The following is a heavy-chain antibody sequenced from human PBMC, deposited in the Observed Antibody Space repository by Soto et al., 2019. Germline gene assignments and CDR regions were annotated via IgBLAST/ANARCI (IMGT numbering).Heavy chain of an antibody. CDR2: LIPIFGAA. V-gene: IGHV1-69*01. CDR3: ARGRSPPDFEP. J-gene: IGHJ5*02. Sequence: QVQLVQSGAEVRKPGSSVKVSCKISGGTFTNYVISWLRQAPGQGLEWMGGLIPIFGAANLAQKFQGRVTITADESTRTVNMELSSLTSEDTAVYYCARGRSPPDFEPWCQGTLVTVSS. CDR1: GGTFTNYV.